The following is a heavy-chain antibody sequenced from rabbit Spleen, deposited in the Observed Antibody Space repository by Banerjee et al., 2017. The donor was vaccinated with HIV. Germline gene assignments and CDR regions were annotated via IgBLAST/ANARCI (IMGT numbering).Heavy chain of an antibody. CDR1: GFSFSSDEH. CDR3: AREDARAGWSFNL. V-gene: IGHV1S40*01. J-gene: IGHJ4*01. CDR2: IDPVFGST. Sequence: QSLEESGGDLVQPEGSLTLTWTASGFSFSSDEHMCWVRQAPGKGLEWIGYIDPVFGSTYSASWVNGRFTISTHNAQNTLFLQLNSLTASDTATYFCAREDARAGWSFNLWGPGTLVTVS. D-gene: IGHD4-1*01.